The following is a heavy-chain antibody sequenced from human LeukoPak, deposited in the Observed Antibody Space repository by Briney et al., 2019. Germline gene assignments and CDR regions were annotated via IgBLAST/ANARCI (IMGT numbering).Heavy chain of an antibody. D-gene: IGHD2-2*01. J-gene: IGHJ4*02. Sequence: GASVKVSCKASGGTFSSYAISWVRQAPGQGLEWMGGIIPIFGTANYAQKFQGRVTITADESTSTAYMELSSLRSEDTAVYYCARPYCSSTSCSNYFDYWGQGTLLTVSS. V-gene: IGHV1-69*01. CDR1: GGTFSSYA. CDR3: ARPYCSSTSCSNYFDY. CDR2: IIPIFGTA.